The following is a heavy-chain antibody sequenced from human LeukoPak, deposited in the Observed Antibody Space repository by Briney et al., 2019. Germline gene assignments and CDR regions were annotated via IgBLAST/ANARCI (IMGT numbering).Heavy chain of an antibody. CDR3: AKEIWPTVTTPGHTHFDY. CDR1: GFTFSSYG. Sequence: GGSLRLSCAASGFTFSSYGMHWVRQAPGKGLEWVTFIRYDGSNKYYADSVKGRFTISRDNAKNSLYLQMNSLRAEDTAVYYCAKEIWPTVTTPGHTHFDYWGQGTLVTVSS. V-gene: IGHV3-30*02. D-gene: IGHD4-17*01. CDR2: IRYDGSNK. J-gene: IGHJ4*02.